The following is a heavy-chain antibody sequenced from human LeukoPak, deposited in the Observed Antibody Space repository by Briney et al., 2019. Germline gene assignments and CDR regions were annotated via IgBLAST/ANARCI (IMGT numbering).Heavy chain of an antibody. CDR1: GYRFTNYW. J-gene: IGHJ4*02. CDR2: IYPGDSDT. Sequence: GESQKISCKGSGYRFTNYWIGWVRQMPGKGLEWMGIIYPGDSDTRYSPSFQGQVTISADKSISTAYLQWSGLKTSDTAMYYCASGVRRYYFDYWGQGTLVTVSS. V-gene: IGHV5-51*01. D-gene: IGHD1-1*01. CDR3: ASGVRRYYFDY.